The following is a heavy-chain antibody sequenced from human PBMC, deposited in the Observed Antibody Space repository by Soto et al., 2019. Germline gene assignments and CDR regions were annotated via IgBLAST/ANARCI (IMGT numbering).Heavy chain of an antibody. CDR2: MNPNSGNT. J-gene: IGHJ6*02. CDR1: GYTFTSYD. Sequence: QVQLVQSGAEVKKPGASVKVSCKASGYTFTSYDINWVRQATGQGLEWMGWMNPNSGNTGYAQKFQGRVTMTRNTSISTAYMEMSSLRSEYTAVYYCARGLQSSSWSIYYYYYGMDVWGQGTTVTVSS. D-gene: IGHD6-13*01. V-gene: IGHV1-8*01. CDR3: ARGLQSSSWSIYYYYYGMDV.